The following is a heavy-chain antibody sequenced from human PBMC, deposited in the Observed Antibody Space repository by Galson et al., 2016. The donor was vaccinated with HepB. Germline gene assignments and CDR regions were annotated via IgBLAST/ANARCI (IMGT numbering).Heavy chain of an antibody. CDR2: IRKKDNGYTT. D-gene: IGHD1-1*01. CDR1: GFTFSAYY. Sequence: SLRLSCAASGFTFSAYYMDWVRQAPGKGLEWVGRIRKKDNGYTTEYAASVKGRFTISRDDLKNSLYLQMNSLRIEDTAVYYCAKCAGTTSGQHYGLDVRGQGTPVTVSS. CDR3: AKCAGTTSGQHYGLDV. V-gene: IGHV3-72*01. J-gene: IGHJ6*02.